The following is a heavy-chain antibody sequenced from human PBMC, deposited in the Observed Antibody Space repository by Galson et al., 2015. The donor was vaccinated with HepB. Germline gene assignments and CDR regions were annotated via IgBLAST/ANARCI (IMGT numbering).Heavy chain of an antibody. CDR1: GFTFNSYA. J-gene: IGHJ4*02. Sequence: SLRLSCAASGFTFNSYAMSWVRQAPGKGLEWVSAISGSGGSTYCADSVKGRFTISRDSSKNTLYLQMNSLRAEDTAVYYCAKDLAIGLRGEFDYWGQGTLVTVSS. CDR3: AKDLAIGLRGEFDY. D-gene: IGHD3-16*01. V-gene: IGHV3-23*01. CDR2: ISGSGGST.